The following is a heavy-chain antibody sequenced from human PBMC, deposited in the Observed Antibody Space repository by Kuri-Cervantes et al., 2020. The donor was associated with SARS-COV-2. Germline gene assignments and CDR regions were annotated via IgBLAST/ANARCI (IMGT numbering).Heavy chain of an antibody. J-gene: IGHJ6*02. Sequence: GESLKISCAASAFTFSSYAMHWVRQAPGKGLEWVAIISYDGSNKYYADSVKGRFTISRDNSKNTLYLQMNSLRAEDTAVYYCAKVDSSSSYYYYYGMDVWGQGTTVTVSS. D-gene: IGHD6-6*01. CDR1: AFTFSSYA. V-gene: IGHV3-30-3*01. CDR2: ISYDGSNK. CDR3: AKVDSSSSYYYYYGMDV.